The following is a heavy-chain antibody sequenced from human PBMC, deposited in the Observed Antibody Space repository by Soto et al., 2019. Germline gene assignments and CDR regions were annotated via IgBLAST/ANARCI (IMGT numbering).Heavy chain of an antibody. CDR3: ARVFRITMVRGDYYYLDV. CDR1: RNHD. J-gene: IGHJ6*03. Sequence: RNHDGSWIRQKQGKGLEWIGYIYYSGSTNYNPSLKSRVTISVDTSKHQFSLKLSSVTAADTAVYYCARVFRITMVRGDYYYLDVSGKGTSVTVSS. D-gene: IGHD3-10*01. V-gene: IGHV4-59*11. CDR2: IYYSGST.